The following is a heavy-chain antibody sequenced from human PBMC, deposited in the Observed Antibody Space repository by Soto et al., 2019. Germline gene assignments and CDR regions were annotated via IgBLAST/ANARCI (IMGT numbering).Heavy chain of an antibody. CDR3: DKDLQYYSGWPLNY. V-gene: IGHV3-23*01. D-gene: IGHD6-19*01. J-gene: IGHJ4*02. CDR1: GFSFSNYA. CDR2: FDGSVGHK. Sequence: GGSLRLSCAASGFSFSNYAVSWVRQAPGKGLEWVSVFDGSVGHKYYTNSVKGRFTISSDNSKNTLFLQMNSLKAEDTAIYFCDKDLQYYSGWPLNYWGQGTLVAVSS.